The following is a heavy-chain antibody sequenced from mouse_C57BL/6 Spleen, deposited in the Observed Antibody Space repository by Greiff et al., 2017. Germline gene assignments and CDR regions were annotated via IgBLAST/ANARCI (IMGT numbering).Heavy chain of an antibody. J-gene: IGHJ2*01. V-gene: IGHV1-82*01. Sequence: QVHVKQSGPELVKPGASVKISCKASGYAFSSSWMNWVKQRPGKGLEWIGRIYPGDGDTNYNGKFKGKATLTADKSSSTAYMQLSSLTSEDSAVYFCAKHYYGSSPHFDYWGQGTTLTVSS. D-gene: IGHD1-1*01. CDR1: GYAFSSSW. CDR2: IYPGDGDT. CDR3: AKHYYGSSPHFDY.